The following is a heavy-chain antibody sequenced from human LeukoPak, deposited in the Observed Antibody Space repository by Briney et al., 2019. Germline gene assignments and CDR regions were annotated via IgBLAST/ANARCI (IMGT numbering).Heavy chain of an antibody. CDR1: GFTFSTNA. D-gene: IGHD3-3*01. CDR3: AKEGPYYDFWSASFKYGLDV. V-gene: IGHV3-23*01. J-gene: IGHJ6*02. CDR2: IYGRTGST. Sequence: PGGSLRLSCAASGFTFSTNAMSWVRQAPGKGLEWVSAIYGRTGSTYHADSVKGRFTISRDNSKSTLFLQMNSLRVEDTAIYYCAKEGPYYDFWSASFKYGLDVWGQGTPVTASS.